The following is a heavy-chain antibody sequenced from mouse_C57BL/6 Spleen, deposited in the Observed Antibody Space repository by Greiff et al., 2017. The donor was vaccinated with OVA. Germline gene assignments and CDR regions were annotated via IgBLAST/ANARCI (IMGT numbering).Heavy chain of an antibody. V-gene: IGHV5-6*01. D-gene: IGHD1-1*01. J-gene: IGHJ4*01. CDR3: ARHPGSSYNYAMDY. Sequence: EVQLVESGGDLVKPGGSLKLSCAASGFTFSSYGMSWVRQTPDKRLEWVATISSGGSYTYSPDSVKGRFTISRDNAKNTLYLQMSSLKSEDTAMYYCARHPGSSYNYAMDYWGQGTSVTVSS. CDR2: ISSGGSYT. CDR1: GFTFSSYG.